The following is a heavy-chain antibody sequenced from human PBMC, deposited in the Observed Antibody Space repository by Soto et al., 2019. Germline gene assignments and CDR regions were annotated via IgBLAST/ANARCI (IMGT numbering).Heavy chain of an antibody. D-gene: IGHD4-17*01. CDR1: GGSISSGDYY. V-gene: IGHV4-30-4*01. CDR2: IYYSGST. Sequence: QVQLQESGPGLVKPSQTLSLTCTVSGGSISSGDYYWSWIRQPPGKGLEWIGYIYYSGSTYYNPSLKSRVTISVDTSKNQFSLKLSSVTAADTAVYYCARGDIRTTVSTDYYYGMDVWGQGTTVTVSS. J-gene: IGHJ6*02. CDR3: ARGDIRTTVSTDYYYGMDV.